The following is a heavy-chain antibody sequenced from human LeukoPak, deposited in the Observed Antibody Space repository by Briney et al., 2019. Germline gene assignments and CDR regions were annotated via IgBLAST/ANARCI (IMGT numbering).Heavy chain of an antibody. J-gene: IGHJ4*02. CDR1: GFTFDDYA. V-gene: IGHV3-9*01. CDR3: TRDGYYHVDY. Sequence: PGGSLRLSCAASGFTFDDYAMHWVRQAPGKGLEWVTGISWNSGSIGYADSVKGRFTISRDNAKNSLYLQMNSLRDEDTAVYYCTRDGYYHVDYWGQGALVTVSS. CDR2: ISWNSGSI. D-gene: IGHD3-10*01.